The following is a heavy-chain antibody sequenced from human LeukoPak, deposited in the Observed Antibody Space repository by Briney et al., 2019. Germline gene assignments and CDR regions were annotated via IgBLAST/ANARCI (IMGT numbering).Heavy chain of an antibody. CDR1: GYTFTSYY. V-gene: IGHV1-46*03. J-gene: IGHJ4*02. CDR2: INPSGGST. D-gene: IGHD3-9*01. CDR3: ARESVLRYFDCLNRWWYFDY. Sequence: ASVKVSCKASGYTFTSYYMHWVRQAPGQGLEWMGIINPSGGSTSYAQKFQGRVTMTRDTSTSTVYMELSSLRSEDTAVYYCARESVLRYFDCLNRWWYFDYWGQGTLVTVSS.